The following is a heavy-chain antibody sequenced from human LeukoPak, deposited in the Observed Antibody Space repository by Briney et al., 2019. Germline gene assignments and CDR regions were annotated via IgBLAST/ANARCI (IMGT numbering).Heavy chain of an antibody. D-gene: IGHD2-15*01. V-gene: IGHV1-24*01. J-gene: IGHJ4*02. Sequence: ASVKVSCKVSGYTLTDLSIHWVRQAPGKGLEWMGGFDPEDGEIIYARKFQGRVTMTEDTSTDTAYMELSSLRSEDTAVYYCTTVDCSGGSCSVGYFDDWGQGTLVTVSS. CDR1: GYTLTDLS. CDR2: FDPEDGEI. CDR3: TTVDCSGGSCSVGYFDD.